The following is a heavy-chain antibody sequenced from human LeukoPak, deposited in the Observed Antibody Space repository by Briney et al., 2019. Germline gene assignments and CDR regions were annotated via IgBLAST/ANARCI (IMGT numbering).Heavy chain of an antibody. CDR2: IYTSGST. J-gene: IGHJ3*02. CDR1: GGSISSYY. Sequence: PSETLSLTCTVSGGSISSYYSSWIRQPPGKGLEWIADIYTSGSTKYNPSLKSRATISVDTSKNQFSLNLSSVTAADTAVYYCARPHSSGWYGAFDTWGQGTLVTVSS. D-gene: IGHD6-19*01. CDR3: ARPHSSGWYGAFDT. V-gene: IGHV4-4*09.